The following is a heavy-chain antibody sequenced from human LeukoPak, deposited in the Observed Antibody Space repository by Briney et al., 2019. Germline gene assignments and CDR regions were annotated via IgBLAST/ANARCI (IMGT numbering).Heavy chain of an antibody. D-gene: IGHD2-2*01. CDR1: GFTFSSYG. CDR3: AKDHCSSTSCYPN. Sequence: GGSLRLSCAASGFTFSSYGMHWVRQAPGKGLEWVAFIRYDGSNKYYADSVKGRFTISRDNSKNTLYLQMNSLGAEDTAVYYCAKDHCSSTSCYPNWGQGTLVTVSS. J-gene: IGHJ4*02. V-gene: IGHV3-30*02. CDR2: IRYDGSNK.